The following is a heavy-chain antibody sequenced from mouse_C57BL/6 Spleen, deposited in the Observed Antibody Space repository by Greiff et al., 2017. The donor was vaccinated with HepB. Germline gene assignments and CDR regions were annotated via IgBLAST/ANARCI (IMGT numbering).Heavy chain of an antibody. CDR3: ARGDYGNYVYFDY. CDR2: INPSSGYT. Sequence: QVQLQQSGAELAKPGASVKLSCKASGYTFTSYWMHWVKQRPGQGLEWIGYINPSSGYTKYNQKFKDKATLTADKSSSTAYMQLSSLTYEDSAVYYCARGDYGNYVYFDYWGQGTTLTVSS. D-gene: IGHD2-1*01. CDR1: GYTFTSYW. V-gene: IGHV1-7*01. J-gene: IGHJ2*01.